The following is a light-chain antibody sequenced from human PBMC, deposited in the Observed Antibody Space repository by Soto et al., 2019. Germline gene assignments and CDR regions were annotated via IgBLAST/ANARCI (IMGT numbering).Light chain of an antibody. CDR3: QSYYNSLSAYV. Sequence: QSVLTQPPSLSGAPGQRVTISCTGSSSDIGAGSEVHWYQQLPGTAPKLLIFGSTNRPSGVPDRFSGSKSATSASLAITGLQAEDEADYYCQSYYNSLSAYVFGTGTKVTVL. CDR1: SSDIGAGSE. J-gene: IGLJ1*01. V-gene: IGLV1-40*01. CDR2: GST.